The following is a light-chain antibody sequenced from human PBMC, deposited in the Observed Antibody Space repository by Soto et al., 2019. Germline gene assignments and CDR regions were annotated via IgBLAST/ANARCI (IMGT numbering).Light chain of an antibody. V-gene: IGLV7-43*01. CDR3: LLYYGGAQPWV. CDR1: TGAVTSGYY. CDR2: STS. J-gene: IGLJ3*02. Sequence: QAVVTQEPSLTVSPGGTVTLTCASSTGAVTSGYYPNWFQQKPGQAPRVLIYSTSNKHSWTPARFSGSLLGGKAALTLSGVQPEDEAEYYCLLYYGGAQPWVFGGGTKVTVL.